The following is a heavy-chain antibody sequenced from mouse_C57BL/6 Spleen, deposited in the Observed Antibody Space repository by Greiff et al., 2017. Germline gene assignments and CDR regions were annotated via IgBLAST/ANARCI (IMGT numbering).Heavy chain of an antibody. CDR2: INYDGSST. Sequence: EVQVVESEGGLVQPGSSMKLSCTASGFTFSDYYMAWVRQVPEKGLEWVANINYDGSSTYYLDSLKSRFIISRDNAKNILYLQMSSLKSEDTATYYCARAYGYGGYFDVWGTGTTVTVSS. D-gene: IGHD2-2*01. V-gene: IGHV5-16*01. CDR3: ARAYGYGGYFDV. J-gene: IGHJ1*03. CDR1: GFTFSDYY.